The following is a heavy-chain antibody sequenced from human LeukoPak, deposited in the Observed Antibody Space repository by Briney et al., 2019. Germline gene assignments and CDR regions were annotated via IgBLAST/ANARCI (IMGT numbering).Heavy chain of an antibody. CDR1: GGSISSGVYY. CDR2: IYSSGTT. D-gene: IGHD3-10*01. J-gene: IGHJ2*01. V-gene: IGHV4-61*08. Sequence: SETLSLTCTVSGGSISSGVYYWSWIRHPPGKGLEWGGYIYSSGTTNNTPPLKRRATISVATYKNQSPLKLTSATAAATAVYYCASHEYYYDSGRSDWYFDLWGRGTLVTVSS. CDR3: ASHEYYYDSGRSDWYFDL.